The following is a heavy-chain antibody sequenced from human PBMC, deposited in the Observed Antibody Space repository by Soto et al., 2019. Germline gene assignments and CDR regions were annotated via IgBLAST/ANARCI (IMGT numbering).Heavy chain of an antibody. Sequence: QVQLQQSGPGPVKPSETLSLNCSVSGGSVRGSFYYWAWIRQTPGKGPAWIGSIHYSGSVNYNPSVNSRVTMSIDTSTNQFSLKLKSVTAADTAIYYCARQGSGSTFWFDPWGQGIQVIVSS. CDR2: IHYSGSV. D-gene: IGHD1-26*01. CDR3: ARQGSGSTFWFDP. J-gene: IGHJ5*02. CDR1: GGSVRGSFYY. V-gene: IGHV4-39*01.